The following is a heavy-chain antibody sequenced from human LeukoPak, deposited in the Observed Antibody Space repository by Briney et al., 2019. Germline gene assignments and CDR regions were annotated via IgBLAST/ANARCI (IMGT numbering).Heavy chain of an antibody. D-gene: IGHD6-13*01. CDR1: GGSISSGGYY. V-gene: IGHV4-31*03. Sequence: SETLSLTCTVSGGSISSGGYYWSWIRQHPGKGLEWIGYIYYSGSTNYNPSLKSRVTISVDTSKSQFSLKLSSVTAADTAVYYCARGAAAAGTGYYYYGMDVWGQGTTVTVSS. CDR3: ARGAAAAGTGYYYYGMDV. CDR2: IYYSGST. J-gene: IGHJ6*02.